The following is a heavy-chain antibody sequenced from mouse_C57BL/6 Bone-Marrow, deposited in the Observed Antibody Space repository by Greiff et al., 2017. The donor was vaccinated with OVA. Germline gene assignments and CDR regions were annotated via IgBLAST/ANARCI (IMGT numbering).Heavy chain of an antibody. CDR2: IYPGSGST. CDR3: ARRYYGSSYWYFDV. CDR1: GYTFTSYW. D-gene: IGHD1-1*01. J-gene: IGHJ1*03. V-gene: IGHV1-55*01. Sequence: QVQLQQPGAELVKPGASVKMSCKASGYTFTSYWLTWVKQRPGQGLEWIGDIYPGSGSTNYNEKFKSKATLTVDTSSSTAYMQISSLTSEDSAVYYCARRYYGSSYWYFDVWGTGTTVTVSS.